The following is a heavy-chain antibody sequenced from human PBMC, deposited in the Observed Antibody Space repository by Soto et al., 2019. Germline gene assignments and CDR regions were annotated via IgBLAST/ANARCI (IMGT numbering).Heavy chain of an antibody. J-gene: IGHJ4*02. Sequence: ASVKVSCKASGYTFTGYYMHWVRQAPGQGLEWMGWINPNSGGTNYAQKFQGWVTMTRDTSISTAYMELSRLRSDDTAVYYSARDHYDILTGYYDYYFDYWGQGTLVTVSS. CDR2: INPNSGGT. CDR3: ARDHYDILTGYYDYYFDY. D-gene: IGHD3-9*01. V-gene: IGHV1-2*04. CDR1: GYTFTGYY.